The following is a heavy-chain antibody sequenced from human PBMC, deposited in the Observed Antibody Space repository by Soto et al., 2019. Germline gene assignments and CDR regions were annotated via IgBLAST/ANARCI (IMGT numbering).Heavy chain of an antibody. Sequence: GGSLRLSCAAPGFTFSSDSMNWVRQAPGKGLEWVSSISSSSSYIYYADSVKGRFTISRDNAKNSLYLQMNSLRAEDTAVYYCARDIVVVPAALRWFDRWGQGTLVTDXS. CDR2: ISSSSSYI. J-gene: IGHJ5*02. V-gene: IGHV3-21*01. CDR1: GFTFSSDS. CDR3: ARDIVVVPAALRWFDR. D-gene: IGHD2-2*01.